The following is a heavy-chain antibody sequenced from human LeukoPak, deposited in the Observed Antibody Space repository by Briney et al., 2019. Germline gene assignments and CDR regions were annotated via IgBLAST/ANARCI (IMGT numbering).Heavy chain of an antibody. V-gene: IGHV3-49*04. Sequence: GGSLRLSCAASGFTFSNAWMTWVRQAPGKGLEWVGFIRSKVYGGTPEYAASVKGRFTISRDDSKGIAYLQMNSLKTEDTAVYYCTRDQTPYYWGQGTLVTVSS. J-gene: IGHJ4*02. CDR2: IRSKVYGGTP. CDR1: GFTFSNAW. CDR3: TRDQTPYY.